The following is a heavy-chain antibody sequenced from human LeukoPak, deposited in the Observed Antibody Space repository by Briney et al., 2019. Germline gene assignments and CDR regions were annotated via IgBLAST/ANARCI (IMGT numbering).Heavy chain of an antibody. Sequence: PSETLSLTCTVSGGSISSSSYYWGWIRQPPGKGLEWIGSIYYSGSTYYNPSLKSRVTISVDTSKNQFSLKLSSVTAADTAVYYCARRLRDGYNWFDYWGQGTLVTVSS. CDR1: GGSISSSSYY. J-gene: IGHJ4*02. CDR3: ARRLRDGYNWFDY. V-gene: IGHV4-39*01. CDR2: IYYSGST. D-gene: IGHD5-12*01.